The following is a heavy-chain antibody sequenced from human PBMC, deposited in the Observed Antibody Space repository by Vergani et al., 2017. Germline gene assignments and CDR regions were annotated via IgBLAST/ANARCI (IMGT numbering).Heavy chain of an antibody. CDR2: IIPIFGTA. Sequence: QVQLVQSGAEVKKPGASVKVSCKASGYTFTSYGISWVRQAPGQGLEWMGRIIPIFGTANYAQKFQGRVTITADESTSTAYMELSSLRSEDTAVYYCARDLGSGVVMYNWFDPWGQGTLVTVSS. CDR1: GYTFTSYG. CDR3: ARDLGSGVVMYNWFDP. D-gene: IGHD2-21*01. J-gene: IGHJ5*02. V-gene: IGHV1-69*13.